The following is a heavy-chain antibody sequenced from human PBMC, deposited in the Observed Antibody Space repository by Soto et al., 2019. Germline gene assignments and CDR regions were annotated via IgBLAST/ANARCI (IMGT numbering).Heavy chain of an antibody. V-gene: IGHV3-13*01. CDR1: GFTFSGFD. CDR2: IGTAGDT. CDR3: ARGQEVGAHFFDS. J-gene: IGHJ4*02. Sequence: GGSLRLSCEASGFTFSGFDMHWVRQPTGKGLEWVSTIGTAGDTYYAVSVKGRFTISRDTAKNSLSLQMNSLRAGDTAVYFCARGQEVGAHFFDSWGQGAQVTVSS. D-gene: IGHD2-15*01.